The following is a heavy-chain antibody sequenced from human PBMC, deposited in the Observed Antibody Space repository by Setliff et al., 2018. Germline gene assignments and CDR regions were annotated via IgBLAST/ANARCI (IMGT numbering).Heavy chain of an antibody. CDR2: INPSGDTT. J-gene: IGHJ4*02. CDR1: GYTFTSYY. CDR3: ARDLDYYGSGSYFGY. V-gene: IGHV1-46*01. Sequence: VASVKVSCKASGYTFTSYYMHWVRQAPGQGLEWMGIINPSGDTTSYAQKFQGRVTMTRDTSTRTVYMELSSLRSEDTAVYYCARDLDYYGSGSYFGYWGQGTLVTVSS. D-gene: IGHD3-10*01.